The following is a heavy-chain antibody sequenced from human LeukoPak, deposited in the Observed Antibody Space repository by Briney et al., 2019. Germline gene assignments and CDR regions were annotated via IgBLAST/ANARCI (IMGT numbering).Heavy chain of an antibody. CDR2: ISGSGDTT. D-gene: IGHD2-15*01. CDR3: AKAKGGL. J-gene: IGHJ4*02. CDR1: GFTFSIYT. Sequence: GGSLRLSCVASGFTFSIYTMTWFRQAPGKGLEWVSSISGSGDTTYFADSVRGRFTLSRDNSGNTLFLQMDSLRVDDTAVYYCAKAKGGLWGQGTLVTVSS. V-gene: IGHV3-23*01.